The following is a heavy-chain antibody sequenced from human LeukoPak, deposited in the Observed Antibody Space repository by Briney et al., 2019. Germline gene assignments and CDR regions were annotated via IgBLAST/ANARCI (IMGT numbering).Heavy chain of an antibody. J-gene: IGHJ6*02. CDR2: ISSSGSTI. CDR1: GFTFSSYG. V-gene: IGHV3-48*04. D-gene: IGHD3-3*01. Sequence: GGSLRLSCAASGFTFSSYGMHWVRQAPGKGLEWVSYISSSGSTIYHADSVKGRFTVSRDNAKNSLYLQMNSLRAEDTAVYYCARDRVLRFLEWSPRGYYGMDVWGQGTTVTVSS. CDR3: ARDRVLRFLEWSPRGYYGMDV.